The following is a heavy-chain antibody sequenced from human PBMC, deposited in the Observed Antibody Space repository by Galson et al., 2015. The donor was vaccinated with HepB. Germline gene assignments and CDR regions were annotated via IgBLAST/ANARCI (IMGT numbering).Heavy chain of an antibody. J-gene: IGHJ4*02. CDR2: ISGSGGST. D-gene: IGHD4-23*01. V-gene: IGHV3-23*01. CDR3: AKVPSLVTRSDAGDY. CDR1: GFTFSSYA. Sequence: SLRLSCAASGFTFSSYAMSWVRQAPGKGLEWVSAISGSGGSTYYADSVKGRFTISRDNSKNTLYLQMNSLRAEDTAVYYCAKVPSLVTRSDAGDYWGQGTLVTVSS.